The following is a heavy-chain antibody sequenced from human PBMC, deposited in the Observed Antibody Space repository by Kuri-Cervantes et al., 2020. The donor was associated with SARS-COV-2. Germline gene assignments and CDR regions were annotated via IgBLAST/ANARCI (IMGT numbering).Heavy chain of an antibody. V-gene: IGHV4-61*01. CDR3: AREWLTNWVRPDEAFDI. J-gene: IGHJ3*02. Sequence: SETLSLTCTVSGGSFSSGSYYWSWMRQPPGKGLEWIGYIYHSGSNKYNPSVKSRVTISVDTSKNQFSLTLSSVTAADTAVYYCAREWLTNWVRPDEAFDIWGQGTMVTVSS. D-gene: IGHD7-27*01. CDR1: GGSFSSGSYY. CDR2: IYHSGSN.